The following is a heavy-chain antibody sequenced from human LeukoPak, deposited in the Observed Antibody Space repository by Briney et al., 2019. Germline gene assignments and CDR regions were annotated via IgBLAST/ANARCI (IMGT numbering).Heavy chain of an antibody. V-gene: IGHV3-53*01. Sequence: GVSLRLSCAASGLTVSSNYMRWVRQAPGKGLVWVSIIYSGGTIHYADSVEGGFTISRDNSKTTLYLQMHILRAEDTAVYYCARGRRDFDYWGQGTLVAVSS. J-gene: IGHJ4*02. CDR2: IYSGGTI. CDR3: ARGRRDFDY. CDR1: GLTVSSNY.